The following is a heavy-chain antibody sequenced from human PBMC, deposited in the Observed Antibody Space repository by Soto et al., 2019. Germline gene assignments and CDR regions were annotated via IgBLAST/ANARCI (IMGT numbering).Heavy chain of an antibody. CDR2: IRSKANSYAT. V-gene: IGHV3-73*01. Sequence: GGSLRLSCAASWFTFSGSAMHWVRQASGKGLEWVGRIRSKANSYATAYAASVKGRFTISRDDSKNTAYLQMNSLKTEDTAVYYCTRSGEGLAFDIWGQGTMVTVSS. CDR3: TRSGEGLAFDI. J-gene: IGHJ3*02. CDR1: WFTFSGSA. D-gene: IGHD3-10*01.